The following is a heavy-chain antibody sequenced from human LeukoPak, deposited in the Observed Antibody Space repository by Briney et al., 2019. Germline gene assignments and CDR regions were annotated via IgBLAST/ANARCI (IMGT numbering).Heavy chain of an antibody. CDR1: GGSVSSGSYY. D-gene: IGHD3-22*01. CDR2: IYYSGST. J-gene: IGHJ4*02. Sequence: PSETLSLTCTVSGGSVSSGSYYWSWIRQPPGKGLEWIGDIYYSGSTNYNPSLKNRVTILVDTSKNQFSLRLRSVTAADTAVYYCARCYYDSRGYNFDYWGQGTLVTVSS. CDR3: ARCYYDSRGYNFDY. V-gene: IGHV4-61*01.